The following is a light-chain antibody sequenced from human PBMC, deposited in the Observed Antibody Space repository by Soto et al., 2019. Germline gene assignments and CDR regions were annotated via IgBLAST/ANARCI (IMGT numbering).Light chain of an antibody. CDR3: SSRTSTSTRV. J-gene: IGLJ1*01. CDR1: TSDVGGYNP. Sequence: QSALTQPASVSGSPGQSITISCTGTTSDVGGYNPVSWYQQHPGKAPELMIYDVSNRPSGISYRFSGSKSGNTASLTISGLQAEDEADYYCSSRTSTSTRVFGTGTKLTVL. CDR2: DVS. V-gene: IGLV2-14*01.